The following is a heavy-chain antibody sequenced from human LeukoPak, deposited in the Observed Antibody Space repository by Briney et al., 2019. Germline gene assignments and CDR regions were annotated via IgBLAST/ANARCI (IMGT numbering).Heavy chain of an antibody. D-gene: IGHD1-26*01. J-gene: IGHJ5*02. CDR1: GFTFSRHA. CDR3: VKVGIGALNWFDP. V-gene: IGHV3-23*01. CDR2: TGLNSVNT. Sequence: GGSLRLSCAASGFTFSRHAMSWVRQAPGKGLEWVSTTGLNSVNTLCVDSLKGRFTISRDNSNNTVSLQMNNLRSEDTAVYYCVKVGIGALNWFDPWGQGTLVTVSS.